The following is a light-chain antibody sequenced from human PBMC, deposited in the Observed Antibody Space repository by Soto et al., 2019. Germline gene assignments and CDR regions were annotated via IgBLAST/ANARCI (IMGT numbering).Light chain of an antibody. V-gene: IGKV1-39*01. Sequence: DIQMTQSPSSLSASIGDRVTITCRASQSIGPYLNWYQQKPGKAPQLLIYAASTLQSGVPSRFSGSGSGTDFTISISSLQPKDVTTYYCQQYYIILLAFGQGTRVDIK. J-gene: IGKJ1*01. CDR2: AAS. CDR1: QSIGPY. CDR3: QQYYIILLA.